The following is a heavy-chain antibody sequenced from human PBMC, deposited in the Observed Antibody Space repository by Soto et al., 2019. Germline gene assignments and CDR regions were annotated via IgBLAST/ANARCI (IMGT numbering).Heavy chain of an antibody. D-gene: IGHD2-15*01. CDR1: GYTFTSYG. CDR2: ISAYNGNT. J-gene: IGHJ4*02. Sequence: QVQLVQSGAEVKKPGASVKVSCKASGYTFTSYGISWVRQAPGQGLAWMGWISAYNGNTNYAQKLQGRVTMTTDTSTSTAYMELRSLRSDDTAVYYCAIRSGVVVVAATPEGWFDYWGQGTLVTVSS. CDR3: AIRSGVVVVAATPEGWFDY. V-gene: IGHV1-18*01.